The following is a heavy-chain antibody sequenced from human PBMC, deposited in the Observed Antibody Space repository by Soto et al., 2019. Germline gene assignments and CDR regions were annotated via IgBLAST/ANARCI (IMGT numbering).Heavy chain of an antibody. CDR3: ARDRLVPYGYGMDV. D-gene: IGHD2-2*01. CDR2: IWFDGSKK. J-gene: IGHJ6*02. CDR1: GFTFRSYG. Sequence: QMQLGEPGGGVVQPGRSLRLSCAASGFTFRSYGIHWVRQAPGKGLEWVALIWFDGSKKYYVDSVKGRFAVSRDNSKNTLYLQMNSLRVEDTAVYYCARDRLVPYGYGMDVWGQGTTVTVSS. V-gene: IGHV3-33*01.